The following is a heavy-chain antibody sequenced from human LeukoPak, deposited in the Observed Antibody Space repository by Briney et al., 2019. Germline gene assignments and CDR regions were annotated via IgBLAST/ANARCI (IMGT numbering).Heavy chain of an antibody. D-gene: IGHD4-17*01. CDR2: ISGSGDTT. J-gene: IGHJ4*02. V-gene: IGHV3-23*01. CDR3: AKELTTERTPGVDS. CDR1: GFTFSSCA. Sequence: PGGSLRLSCAASGFTFSSCAMSWVRQAPGKGLEWVSSISGSGDTTFYADSVKGRFTISRDNSKKTLYLQVNSLRAEDTAVYFCAKELTTERTPGVDSWGQGTLVTVSS.